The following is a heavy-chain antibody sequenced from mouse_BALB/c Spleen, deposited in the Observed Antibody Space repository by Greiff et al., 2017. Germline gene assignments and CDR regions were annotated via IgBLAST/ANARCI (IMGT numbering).Heavy chain of an antibody. CDR3: ARSGTTGSRRGYAMDY. V-gene: IGHV5-17*02. D-gene: IGHD1-1*01. CDR1: GFTFSSFG. CDR2: ISSGSSTI. Sequence: EVKLMESGGGLVQPGGSRKLSCAASGFTFSSFGMHWVRQAPEKGLEWVAYISSGSSTIYYADTVKGRFTISRDNPKNTLFLQMTSLRSEDTAMYYCARSGTTGSRRGYAMDYWGQGTSVTVSS. J-gene: IGHJ4*01.